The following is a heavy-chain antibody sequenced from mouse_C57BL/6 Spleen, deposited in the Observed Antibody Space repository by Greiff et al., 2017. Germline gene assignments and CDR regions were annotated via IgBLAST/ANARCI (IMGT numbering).Heavy chain of an antibody. CDR3: ARSVTTVVEGFAY. CDR1: GYTFTSYT. Sequence: VQLQQSGAELARPGASVKMSCKASGYTFTSYTMHWVKQRPGQGLEWIGYINPSSGYTKYNQKFKDKATLTADKSSSTAYMQLSSLTSEDSAVYYCARSVTTVVEGFAYWGQGTLVTVSA. D-gene: IGHD1-1*01. V-gene: IGHV1-4*01. CDR2: INPSSGYT. J-gene: IGHJ3*01.